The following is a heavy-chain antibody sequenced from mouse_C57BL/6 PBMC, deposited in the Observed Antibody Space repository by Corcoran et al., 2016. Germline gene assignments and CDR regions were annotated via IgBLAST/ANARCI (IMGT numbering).Heavy chain of an antibody. V-gene: IGHV1-18*01. J-gene: IGHJ4*01. D-gene: IGHD2-13*01. CDR3: VRDSRRTRYAMDY. CDR2: INPNNGGT. CDR1: GYTFTDYN. Sequence: EVQLQQSGPELVKPGASVKIPCKASGYTFTDYNMDWVKQSHGKSLEWIGDINPNNGGTIYNQKFKGKATLTVDKSSSTADMELRSLTSEDTAVYYCVRDSRRTRYAMDYWGQGTSVTVSS.